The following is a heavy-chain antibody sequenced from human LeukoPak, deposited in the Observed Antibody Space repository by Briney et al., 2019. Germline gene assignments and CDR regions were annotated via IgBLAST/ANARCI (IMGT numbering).Heavy chain of an antibody. CDR2: IYSGGST. Sequence: GGSLRLSCAASGFTVSSNYMSWVRQAPGKGLEWVSVIYSGGSTYYADSVKGRFTISRDNSKNTPYLQMNSLRAEDTAVYYCASYPPGIAVAGTDYWGQGTLVTVSS. V-gene: IGHV3-53*01. J-gene: IGHJ4*02. CDR3: ASYPPGIAVAGTDY. CDR1: GFTVSSNY. D-gene: IGHD6-19*01.